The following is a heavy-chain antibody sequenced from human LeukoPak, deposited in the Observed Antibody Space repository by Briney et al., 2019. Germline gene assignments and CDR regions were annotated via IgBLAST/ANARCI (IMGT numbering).Heavy chain of an antibody. CDR2: IYYSGST. CDR3: ARDLLHRGYAFDI. V-gene: IGHV4-59*12. D-gene: IGHD5-12*01. J-gene: IGHJ3*02. Sequence: PSETLSLTCTVSGGSISSYYWSWIRQPPGKGLEWIGFIYYSGSTNYNPSLKSRVTFSVDTSKNQFSLKLSSVTAADTAVYYCARDLLHRGYAFDIWGQGSMVTLSS. CDR1: GGSISSYY.